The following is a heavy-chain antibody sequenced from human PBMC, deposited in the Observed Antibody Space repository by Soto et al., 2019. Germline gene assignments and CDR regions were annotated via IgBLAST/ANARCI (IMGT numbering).Heavy chain of an antibody. CDR1: SGSISSSSYY. D-gene: IGHD6-13*01. J-gene: IGHJ6*02. CDR2: IYYSGST. V-gene: IGHV4-39*01. Sequence: SETLSLTCTVSSGSISSSSYYWGWIRQPPGKGLEWIGSIYYSGSTYYNPSLKSRVTISVDTSKNQFSLKLSSVTAADTAVYYCARNIAAAGTVDYYYGMDVWGQGTTVTVSS. CDR3: ARNIAAAGTVDYYYGMDV.